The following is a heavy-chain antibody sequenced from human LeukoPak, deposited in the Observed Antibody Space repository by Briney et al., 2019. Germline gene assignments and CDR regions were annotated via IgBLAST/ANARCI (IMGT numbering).Heavy chain of an antibody. CDR2: IYMSRSS. Sequence: SETLSLTCAVYGGSFSDYYWSWIRQPAGKGLEWIGRIYMSRSSNYNPSLRGRVSMSVDTSKNQFSLRLSSVTAADTAVYYCVTGGSRPGTFDIWGQGTLVTVSS. CDR3: VTGGSRPGTFDI. CDR1: GGSFSDYY. V-gene: IGHV4-59*10. D-gene: IGHD1-26*01. J-gene: IGHJ3*02.